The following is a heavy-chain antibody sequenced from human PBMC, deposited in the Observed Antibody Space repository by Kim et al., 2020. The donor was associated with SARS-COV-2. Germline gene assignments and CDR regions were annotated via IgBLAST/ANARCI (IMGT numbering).Heavy chain of an antibody. Sequence: GGSLRLSCAASGFTFSSYSMNWVRQAPGKGLEWVSSISSSSSYIYYAYSVKGRFTISRDNAKNSLYLQMNSLRAEDTAVYYCARDRYWGQGTLVTVSS. V-gene: IGHV3-21*01. J-gene: IGHJ4*02. CDR1: GFTFSSYS. CDR2: ISSSSSYI. CDR3: ARDRY.